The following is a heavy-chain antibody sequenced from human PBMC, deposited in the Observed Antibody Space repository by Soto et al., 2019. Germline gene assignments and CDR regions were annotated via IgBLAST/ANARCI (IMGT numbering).Heavy chain of an antibody. CDR3: ARYYYDFWSGHLDY. V-gene: IGHV4-31*03. CDR2: IYYSGST. J-gene: IGHJ4*02. CDR1: GGSISSGGYY. Sequence: SESLSLTCTVSGGSISSGGYYWSWIRQHPGKGLEWIGYIYYSGSTYYNPSLKSRVTISVDTSKNQFSLKLSSVTAADTAVYYCARYYYDFWSGHLDYWGQGTLVTVSS. D-gene: IGHD3-3*01.